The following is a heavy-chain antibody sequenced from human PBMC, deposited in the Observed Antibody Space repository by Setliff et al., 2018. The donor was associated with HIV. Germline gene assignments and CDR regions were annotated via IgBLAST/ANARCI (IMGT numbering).Heavy chain of an antibody. J-gene: IGHJ4*02. V-gene: IGHV3-9*01. CDR3: AKSRRDFVVTYYFDY. CDR2: ISWNSGSI. Sequence: SLKISCAASGFTFDDYAMHWVRQAPGKGLEWVSGISWNSGSIGYADSVKGRFTISRDNAENSLYLQMNSLRAEDTALYYCAKSRRDFVVTYYFDYWGQGTLVTVSS. D-gene: IGHD2-21*01. CDR1: GFTFDDYA.